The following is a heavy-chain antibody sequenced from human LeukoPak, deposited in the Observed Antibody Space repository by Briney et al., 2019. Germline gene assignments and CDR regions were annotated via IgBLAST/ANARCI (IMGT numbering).Heavy chain of an antibody. CDR2: IYTSGST. CDR3: ARDGGSSGINPRGAFDI. D-gene: IGHD3-22*01. J-gene: IGHJ3*02. Sequence: SETLSLTCTVSGGSISSYYWSWIRQPAGKGLEWIGRIYTSGSTNYNPSLKSRVTTSVDTSKNQFSLKLSSVTAADTAVYYCARDGGSSGINPRGAFDIWGQGTMVTVSS. V-gene: IGHV4-4*07. CDR1: GGSISSYY.